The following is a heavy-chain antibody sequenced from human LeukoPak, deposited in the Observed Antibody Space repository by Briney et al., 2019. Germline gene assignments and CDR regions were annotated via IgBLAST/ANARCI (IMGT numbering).Heavy chain of an antibody. CDR1: GGSISSYY. V-gene: IGHV4-59*01. D-gene: IGHD1-26*01. J-gene: IGHJ4*02. CDR2: IYYSGST. CDR3: ARFRGGSYNDY. Sequence: PSETLSLTCTVSGGSISSYYWSWIRQPPGKGLEWIGCIYYSGSTNYNPSLKSRVTISVDTSKNQFSLKLSSVTAADTAVYYCARFRGGSYNDYWGQGTLVTVSS.